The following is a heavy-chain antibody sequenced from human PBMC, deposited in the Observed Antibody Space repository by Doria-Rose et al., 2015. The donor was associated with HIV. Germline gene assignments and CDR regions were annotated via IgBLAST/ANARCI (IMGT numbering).Heavy chain of an antibody. CDR3: ARIESSRWYHKYYFDF. CDR2: IFSYDER. Sequence: SGPVLVKPTETLTLTCTVSGVSLSSPGMGVSWIRQPPGKALEWLANIFSYDERSYKTSLKSRLTISRVTSKSQVVLTITDMDPVDTATYYCARIESSRWYHKYYFDFWGQGTLVIVSA. D-gene: IGHD6-13*01. J-gene: IGHJ4*02. V-gene: IGHV2-26*01. CDR1: GVSLSSPGMG.